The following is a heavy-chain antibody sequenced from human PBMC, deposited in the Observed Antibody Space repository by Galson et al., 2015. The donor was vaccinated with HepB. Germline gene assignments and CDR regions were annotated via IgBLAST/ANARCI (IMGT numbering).Heavy chain of an antibody. Sequence: SLRLSCAASGFTVSNNYMTWVRQAPGKGLGWVSVIYSGGSTYYADSVKGRFTISRDNSKNTLYLQMSSLRAEDTAVYYCGRDTRSLGALDVWGQGTMATVSS. V-gene: IGHV3-53*01. D-gene: IGHD3-16*01. CDR2: IYSGGST. J-gene: IGHJ3*01. CDR3: GRDTRSLGALDV. CDR1: GFTVSNNY.